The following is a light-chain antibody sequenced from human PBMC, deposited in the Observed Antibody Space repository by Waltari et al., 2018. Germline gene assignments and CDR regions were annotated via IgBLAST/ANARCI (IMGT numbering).Light chain of an antibody. V-gene: IGKV3-15*01. CDR3: QQYNKWPPGT. J-gene: IGKJ1*01. CDR1: QSFSSD. CDR2: GAS. Sequence: EVVLTQSPATLSVSLGERATLSCRASQSFSSDLAWYQQKPGQAPRLIIHGASIRATGIPARFSGSGSGTEFTLTISSLQSEDSAVYYCQQYNKWPPGTFGQGTKVEIK.